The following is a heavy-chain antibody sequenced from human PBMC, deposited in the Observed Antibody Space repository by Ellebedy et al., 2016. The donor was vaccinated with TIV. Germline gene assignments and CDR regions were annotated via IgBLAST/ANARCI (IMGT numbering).Heavy chain of an antibody. Sequence: GESLKISXAASGFTFSTYPMSWVRQAPGKGLEWVSAISGSGASTYYAGSVKGRFTISRDNSKNTLYLQMSSLRVEDTAVYYCATSIGYNTGWHAFDLWGRGTVVTVSS. CDR3: ATSIGYNTGWHAFDL. J-gene: IGHJ3*01. D-gene: IGHD6-19*01. V-gene: IGHV3-23*01. CDR1: GFTFSTYP. CDR2: ISGSGAST.